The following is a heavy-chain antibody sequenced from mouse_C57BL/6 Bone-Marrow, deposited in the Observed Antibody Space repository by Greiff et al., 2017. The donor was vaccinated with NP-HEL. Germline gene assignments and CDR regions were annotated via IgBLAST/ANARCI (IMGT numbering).Heavy chain of an antibody. CDR3: ARRGLRRDYFDY. Sequence: LVESGPELVKPGASVKISCKASGYAFSSSWMNWVKQRPGKGLEWIGRIYPGDGDTNYNGKFKGKATLTADKSSSTAYMQLSSLTSEDSAVYFCARRGLRRDYFDYWGQGTTLTVSS. D-gene: IGHD2-2*01. J-gene: IGHJ2*01. CDR2: IYPGDGDT. V-gene: IGHV1-82*01. CDR1: GYAFSSSW.